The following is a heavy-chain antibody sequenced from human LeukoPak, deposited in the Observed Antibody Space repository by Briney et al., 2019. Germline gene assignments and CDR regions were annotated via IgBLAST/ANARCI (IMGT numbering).Heavy chain of an antibody. CDR2: IYDSGST. CDR1: GGSISSYY. CDR3: ARRNRVVPAALI. J-gene: IGHJ3*02. Sequence: SETLSLTCSVSGGSISSYYWNWIRQPPGKGLEWIGYIYDSGSTNYNPSLKSRVTISVDTSKNQVSLKLNSVTAADTAVYYCARRNRVVPAALIWGQGTMVTVSS. V-gene: IGHV4-59*08. D-gene: IGHD2-2*01.